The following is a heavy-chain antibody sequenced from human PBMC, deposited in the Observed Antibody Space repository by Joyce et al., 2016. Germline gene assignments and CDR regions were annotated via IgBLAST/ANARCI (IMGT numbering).Heavy chain of an antibody. CDR1: GFTFNTYS. V-gene: IGHV3-48*01. CDR3: ARATSYYFYYYMDV. J-gene: IGHJ6*03. Sequence: EVQLVESGGGLVQPGGSLRLSCAASGFTFNTYSMNLVRQAPGKGLEWVSYISRSSNTIYYVDSVKGRFTISRDNAKNSLYLQMNSLRAEDTAVYFCARATSYYFYYYMDVWGKGTTVTVSS. CDR2: ISRSSNTI.